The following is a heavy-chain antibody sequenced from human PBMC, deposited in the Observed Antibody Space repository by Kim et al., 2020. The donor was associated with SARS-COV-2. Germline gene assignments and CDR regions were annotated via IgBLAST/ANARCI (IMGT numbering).Heavy chain of an antibody. CDR1: GYSFSSYA. Sequence: ASVKVSCKASGYSFSSYAMNWVRQAPGQGLECMGWIDTNTENPTYAQGFTGRFVFSLDVSVTTAYLQISDLEPEDTAVYYCAKDQDSDYPKFDYWGQGTLVTVSS. D-gene: IGHD4-4*01. V-gene: IGHV7-4-1*02. CDR3: AKDQDSDYPKFDY. J-gene: IGHJ4*02. CDR2: IDTNTENP.